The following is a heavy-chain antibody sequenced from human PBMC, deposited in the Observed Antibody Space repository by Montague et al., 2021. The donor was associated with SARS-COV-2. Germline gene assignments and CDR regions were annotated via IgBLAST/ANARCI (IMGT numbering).Heavy chain of an antibody. CDR2: IYSGGTT. V-gene: IGHV3-53*01. D-gene: IGHD6-13*01. CDR3: ARAAAGGPFDY. Sequence: SLRLSCAAPGFTVISNYMSWVRQAPGKGLEWVSTIYSGGTTYYADSVKGRFSVSSDTSKDTLYLQMNSLRAEDTAVYYCARAAAGGPFDYWGQGTLVTVSS. CDR1: GFTVISNY. J-gene: IGHJ4*02.